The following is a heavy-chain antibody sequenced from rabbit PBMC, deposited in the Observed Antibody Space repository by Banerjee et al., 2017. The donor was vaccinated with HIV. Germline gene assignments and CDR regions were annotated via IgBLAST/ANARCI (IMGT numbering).Heavy chain of an antibody. CDR2: IYTSSGST. V-gene: IGHV1S43*01. CDR3: ASNSYDDYGDYFGEYYFNL. D-gene: IGHD2-1*01. Sequence: QEQLKESGGGLVQPGGTLTLTCKASGIDFSSYYYICWVRQAPGKGLELIACIYTSSGSTWYASWVNGRFTISRSTSLNTVDLKMTSLTAADTATYFCASNSYDDYGDYFGEYYFNLWGQGTLVTVS. J-gene: IGHJ4*01. CDR1: GIDFSSYYY.